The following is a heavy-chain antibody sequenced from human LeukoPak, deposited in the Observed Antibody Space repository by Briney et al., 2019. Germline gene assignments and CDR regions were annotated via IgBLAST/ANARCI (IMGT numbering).Heavy chain of an antibody. CDR3: ARGRRIAAAAALRPFDY. CDR2: INHSGST. V-gene: IGHV4-34*01. CDR1: GVSFSGYY. Sequence: TSETLSLTCAVYGVSFSGYYWSWIRQPPGKGLEWIGEINHSGSTNYNPSLKSRVTISVDASKNQFSLKLSSVTAADTAVYYCARGRRIAAAAALRPFDYWGQGTLVTVSS. D-gene: IGHD6-13*01. J-gene: IGHJ4*02.